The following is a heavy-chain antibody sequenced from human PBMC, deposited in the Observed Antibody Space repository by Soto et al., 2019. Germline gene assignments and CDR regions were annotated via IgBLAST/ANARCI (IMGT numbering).Heavy chain of an antibody. Sequence: GGSLRLSCEASGFTFTRYSMNWVRQAPGKGLEWVSSISSTTNYIYYADSMKGRFTVSRDNAKNSVYLEMNSLSAEDTALYYCARESEDLTSNFDYWGQGTLVTVSS. CDR1: GFTFTRYS. V-gene: IGHV3-21*01. CDR3: ARESEDLTSNFDY. J-gene: IGHJ4*02. CDR2: ISSTTNYI.